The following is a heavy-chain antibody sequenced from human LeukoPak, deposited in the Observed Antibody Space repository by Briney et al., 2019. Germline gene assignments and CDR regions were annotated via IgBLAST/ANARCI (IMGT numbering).Heavy chain of an antibody. CDR3: ARIIIVGATNFDY. V-gene: IGHV4-39*07. J-gene: IGHJ4*02. Sequence: SETLSLTCTVSGGSISSSSYYWGWIRQPPGKGLEWIGSIYYSGSTYYNPSLKSRVTISVDTSKNQFSPKLSSVTAADTAVYYCARIIIVGATNFDYWGQGTLVTVSS. CDR1: GGSISSSSYY. CDR2: IYYSGST. D-gene: IGHD1-26*01.